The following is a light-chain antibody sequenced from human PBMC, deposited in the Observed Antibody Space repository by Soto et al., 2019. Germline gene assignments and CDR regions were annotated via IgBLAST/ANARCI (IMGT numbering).Light chain of an antibody. CDR1: TSDIGSYNL. CDR2: EAS. Sequence: QSALTQPASVSGSPGQSITISCTGTTSDIGSYNLVSWYQQHPGKVPKIIIYEASKRPSGAPYRFSGYKSGNTASLTISGLQAEDEADYYCCSYAGSSTWVFGTGTKLTVL. V-gene: IGLV2-23*01. CDR3: CSYAGSSTWV. J-gene: IGLJ1*01.